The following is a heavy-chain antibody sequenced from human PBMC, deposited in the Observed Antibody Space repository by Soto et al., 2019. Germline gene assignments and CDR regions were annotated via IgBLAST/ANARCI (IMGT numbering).Heavy chain of an antibody. CDR3: ARVEVVITRGALDY. CDR2: IYYRRST. D-gene: IGHD2-15*01. J-gene: IGHJ4*02. V-gene: IGHV4-31*03. Sequence: QVQLQESGPGLVKPSQTLSLTCNVSGDSISRGGYYWSWVRQHPGKGLEWLGYIYYRRSTYYNPSLKSRVHISVDTSKNHFSLRLSSVTAADTAVYYCARVEVVITRGALDYWGPGTLVTVSS. CDR1: GDSISRGGYY.